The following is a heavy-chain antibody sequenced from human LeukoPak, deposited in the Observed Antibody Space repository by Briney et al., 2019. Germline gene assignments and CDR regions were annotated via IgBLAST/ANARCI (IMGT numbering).Heavy chain of an antibody. J-gene: IGHJ6*02. CDR1: GYTFPSYG. CDR2: ISAYNGNT. V-gene: IGHV1-18*01. Sequence: ASVKVSCTASGYTFPSYGIIWVRQAPGQGLEWMGWISAYNGNTNYAQKLQGRVTMTTDTSTSTAYMELRSLRSDDTAVYYCARDALLGYAMYVWGQGTTVTVSS. D-gene: IGHD2-21*02. CDR3: ARDALLGYAMYV.